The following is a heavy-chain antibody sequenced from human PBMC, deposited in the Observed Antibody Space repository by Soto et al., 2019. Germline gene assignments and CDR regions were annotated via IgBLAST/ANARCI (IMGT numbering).Heavy chain of an antibody. CDR2: ISSSSSYI. Sequence: GGSLRLSCAASGFTFSSYSMNWVRQAPGKGLEWVSSISSSSSYIYYADSVKGRFTISRDNAKNSLYLQMNSLRAEDTAVYYCARDSRYDSSGYAFDIWGQGTMVTVSS. J-gene: IGHJ3*02. D-gene: IGHD3-22*01. CDR1: GFTFSSYS. V-gene: IGHV3-21*01. CDR3: ARDSRYDSSGYAFDI.